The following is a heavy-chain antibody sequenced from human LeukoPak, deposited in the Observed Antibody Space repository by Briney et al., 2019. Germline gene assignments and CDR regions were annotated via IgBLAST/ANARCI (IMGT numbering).Heavy chain of an antibody. Sequence: SVKVSCKASGYTFTSYYMHWVRQAPGQGLEWMGGIIPIFGTANYAQKFQGRVTITADKSTSTAYMELSSLRSEDTAVYYCARGYYGSGSYLYDYWGQGTLVTVSS. CDR2: IIPIFGTA. J-gene: IGHJ4*02. CDR3: ARGYYGSGSYLYDY. V-gene: IGHV1-69*06. CDR1: GYTFTSYY. D-gene: IGHD3-10*01.